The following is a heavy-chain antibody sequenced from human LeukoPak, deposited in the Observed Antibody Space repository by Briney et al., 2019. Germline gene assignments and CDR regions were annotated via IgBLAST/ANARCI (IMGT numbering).Heavy chain of an antibody. D-gene: IGHD3-3*01. Sequence: GSLRLSCAASGFTFSSNWMSWVRQPPGKGLEWIGEINHSGSTNYNPSLKSRVTISVDTSKNQFSLKLSSVTAADTAVYYCARDLPTYYDFWSGYSAVWFDPWGQGTLVTVSS. J-gene: IGHJ5*02. CDR1: GFTFSSNW. CDR3: ARDLPTYYDFWSGYSAVWFDP. CDR2: INHSGST. V-gene: IGHV4-4*02.